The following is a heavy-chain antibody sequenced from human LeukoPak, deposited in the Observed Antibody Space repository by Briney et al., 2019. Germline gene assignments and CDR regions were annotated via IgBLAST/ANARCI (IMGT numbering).Heavy chain of an antibody. V-gene: IGHV3-21*01. CDR3: ARDERRYCSDSSCYPGDY. D-gene: IGHD2-2*01. J-gene: IGHJ4*02. CDR2: ISRTSAYI. Sequence: PGGSLRLSCAASGFPFSTHSLNWVRQAPGKGLGWVSAISRTSAYIYYSDSVKGRFTISRDNAKNSLYLQMDSLRAEDTAVYYCARDERRYCSDSSCYPGDYWGQGTLVTVSS. CDR1: GFPFSTHS.